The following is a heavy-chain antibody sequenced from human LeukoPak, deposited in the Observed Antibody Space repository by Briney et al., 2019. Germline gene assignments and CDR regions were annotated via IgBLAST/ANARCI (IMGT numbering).Heavy chain of an antibody. CDR3: ASGGEYYYDSSGYYWPWGY. CDR2: IIPIFGTA. V-gene: IGHV1-69*05. Sequence: VKVSCKASGGTFSSYAISWVRQAPGQGLEWMGGIIPIFGTANYAQKFQGRVTITTDESTSTAYMELSSLRSEDTAVYYCASGGEYYYDSSGYYWPWGYWGQGTLVTVSS. CDR1: GGTFSSYA. D-gene: IGHD3-22*01. J-gene: IGHJ4*02.